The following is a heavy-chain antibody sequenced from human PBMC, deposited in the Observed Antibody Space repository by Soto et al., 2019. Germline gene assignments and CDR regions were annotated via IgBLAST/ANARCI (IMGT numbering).Heavy chain of an antibody. J-gene: IGHJ4*02. V-gene: IGHV1-58*01. Sequence: SVKVSCKASGFTFTSSAVQWVRQARGQRLEWIGWIVVGSGNTNYAQKFQERVTITRDMSTSTAYMELSSLRSEDTAVYYCAADKEGDDFWSGYSPHFDYWGKGYLVPVYS. CDR1: GFTFTSSA. D-gene: IGHD3-3*01. CDR2: IVVGSGNT. CDR3: AADKEGDDFWSGYSPHFDY.